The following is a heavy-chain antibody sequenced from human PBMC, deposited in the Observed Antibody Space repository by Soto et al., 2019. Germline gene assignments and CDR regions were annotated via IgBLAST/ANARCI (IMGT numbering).Heavy chain of an antibody. Sequence: ESGGGVVQPGRSLRLSCAASGFTFSSYGMHWVRQAPGKGLEWVALISYDGHNKYYADSVKGRFTISRDNPKNTMYLQMNSLTAEDTAVYYCVKEVDDEGNYWGQGTQVTVSS. CDR1: GFTFSSYG. CDR3: VKEVDDEGNY. V-gene: IGHV3-30*18. D-gene: IGHD1-1*01. J-gene: IGHJ4*02. CDR2: ISYDGHNK.